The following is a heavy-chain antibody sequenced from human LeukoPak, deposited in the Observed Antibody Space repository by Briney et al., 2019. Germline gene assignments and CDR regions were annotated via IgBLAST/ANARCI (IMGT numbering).Heavy chain of an antibody. V-gene: IGHV4-39*07. CDR3: ARDPREEAAAVSFDY. D-gene: IGHD6-13*01. CDR2: IYYSGST. CDR1: GVSISSSSYY. J-gene: IGHJ4*02. Sequence: SETLSLTCTVSGVSISSSSYYWGWIRQPPGRGLEWIGSIYYSGSTYYNPSLKSRVTISVVTSKDQFSLKLSSVTAADTAVYYCARDPREEAAAVSFDYWGQGTLVTVSS.